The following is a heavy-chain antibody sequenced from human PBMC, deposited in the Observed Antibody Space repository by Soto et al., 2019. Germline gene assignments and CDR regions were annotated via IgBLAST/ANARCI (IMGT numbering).Heavy chain of an antibody. J-gene: IGHJ4*02. CDR1: GFTFTNYA. CDR3: AKRHTSGWFYFDS. D-gene: IGHD6-19*01. CDR2: ISGSADST. V-gene: IGHV3-23*01. Sequence: GSLRRSCAASGFTFTNYAMSWVRQAPGKGLEWVSGISGSADSTYFADSVKGRFTISRDNSKSTLYLQMSSLRAEDTAVYFCAKRHTSGWFYFDSWGQGTLVTVSS.